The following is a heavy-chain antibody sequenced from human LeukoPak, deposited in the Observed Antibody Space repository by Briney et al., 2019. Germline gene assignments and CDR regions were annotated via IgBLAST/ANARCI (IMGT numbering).Heavy chain of an antibody. V-gene: IGHV4-38-2*01. Sequence: PSETLSLTCAGSGYSISSGYYWGWIRQPPGKGLEWIGSIYHSGSTYYNPSLKSRVTISVDTSKNQFSLKLSSVTAADTAVYYCARVERGSGSFYYYYYMDVWGKGTTVTVSS. CDR3: ARVERGSGSFYYYYYMDV. CDR1: GYSISSGYY. CDR2: IYHSGST. D-gene: IGHD3-10*01. J-gene: IGHJ6*03.